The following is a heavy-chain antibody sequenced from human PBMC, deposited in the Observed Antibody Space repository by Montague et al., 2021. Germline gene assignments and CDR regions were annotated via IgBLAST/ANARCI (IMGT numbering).Heavy chain of an antibody. Sequence: SLRLSCAASGFTFSSYTMHWVRQAPGKGLVWVSPINSGSSSICYADSVKGRFTISRDNAKKSLYLQMTSLRVEDTAVYYCAGWGSAWPYLDIWGQGTLVTVSS. CDR2: INSGSSSI. D-gene: IGHD3-16*01. CDR3: AGWGSAWPYLDI. V-gene: IGHV3-74*01. CDR1: GFTFSSYT. J-gene: IGHJ4*02.